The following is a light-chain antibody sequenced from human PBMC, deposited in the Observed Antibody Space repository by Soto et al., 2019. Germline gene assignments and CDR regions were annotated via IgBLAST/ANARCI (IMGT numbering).Light chain of an antibody. CDR2: DVA. J-gene: IGLJ1*01. CDR1: SSDVGGSNF. CDR3: VSYTSSTTYV. Sequence: QSVLTQPASVSDSPGQSITISCTGTSSDVGGSNFVSWYRQHPGKPPKLIIYDVANRPSGVSNRFSGSKSGSTASLIISRLQTEDEADYYCVSYTSSTTYVFGTGT. V-gene: IGLV2-14*03.